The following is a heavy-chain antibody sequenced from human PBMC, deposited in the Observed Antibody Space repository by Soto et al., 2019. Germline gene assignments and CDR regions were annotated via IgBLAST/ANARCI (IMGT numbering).Heavy chain of an antibody. V-gene: IGHV3-33*01. CDR3: ARGYLGDSSSWYGHFDY. CDR2: IWYDGSYK. CDR1: GFTFSSYG. J-gene: IGHJ4*02. D-gene: IGHD6-13*01. Sequence: QVRLVESGGGVVQPGRSLRLSCVASGFTFSSYGMHWVRQAPGRGLEWVAIIWYDGSYKYYADSVKGRFTISRDNSKNTRYLQMNSLRVEDTAVYYCARGYLGDSSSWYGHFDYWGQGTRVTVSS.